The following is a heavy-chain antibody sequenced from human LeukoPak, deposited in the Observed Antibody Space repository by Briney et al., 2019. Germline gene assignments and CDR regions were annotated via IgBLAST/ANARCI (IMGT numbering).Heavy chain of an antibody. V-gene: IGHV4-59*01. CDR3: ASNTGTVSDY. CDR1: GDFITAYY. J-gene: IGHJ4*02. CDR2: VYYTGST. Sequence: SETLSLTCTVSGDFITAYYWSWIRQPPGKGLEWIGYVYYTGSTEYNPSLRSRVTISLDLSKHQFSLNLTSVTAADTAVYHCASNTGTVSDYWGQGALVTVSS. D-gene: IGHD7-27*01.